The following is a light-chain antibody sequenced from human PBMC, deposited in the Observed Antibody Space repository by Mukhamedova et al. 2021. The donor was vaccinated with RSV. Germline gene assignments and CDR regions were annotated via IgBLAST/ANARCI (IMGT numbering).Light chain of an antibody. Sequence: WYQRRVHGKAPKLLIYDASNLETGVPSRFSGSGPGTDFTFTISSLQPEDIATYYCQQYDNLYTFGQGTKLEIK. J-gene: IGKJ2*01. CDR3: QQYDNLYT. CDR2: DAS. V-gene: IGKV1-33*01.